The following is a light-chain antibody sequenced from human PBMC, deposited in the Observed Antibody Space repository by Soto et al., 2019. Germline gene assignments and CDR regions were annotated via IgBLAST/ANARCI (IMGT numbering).Light chain of an antibody. V-gene: IGLV8-61*01. J-gene: IGLJ2*01. Sequence: QTVVTQEPSFSVSPGGTVTLTCGLSSGSVSTSYCPSWYQQTPGQAPRTLIYSTNTRSSGVPDRFSGSILGNKAALTITGAQADDESDYYCVLYMGGGMGVFGGGTQLTVL. CDR3: VLYMGGGMGV. CDR2: STN. CDR1: SGSVSTSYC.